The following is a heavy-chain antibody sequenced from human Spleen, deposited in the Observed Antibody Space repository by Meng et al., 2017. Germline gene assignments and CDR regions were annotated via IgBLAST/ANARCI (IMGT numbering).Heavy chain of an antibody. CDR3: VRRPSTGPLDY. CDR1: GFTFSNYA. Sequence: EAQLLESGGGLVQPGGSLRLSCAASGFTFSNYAMIWVRQAPGKGLERVSVISGSGDYMYYADSVKGRFTISRDNSKNTLFLQMSTLRAEDTAVYYCVRRPSTGPLDYWGQGTLVTVSS. V-gene: IGHV3-23*01. J-gene: IGHJ4*02. D-gene: IGHD1-1*01. CDR2: ISGSGDYM.